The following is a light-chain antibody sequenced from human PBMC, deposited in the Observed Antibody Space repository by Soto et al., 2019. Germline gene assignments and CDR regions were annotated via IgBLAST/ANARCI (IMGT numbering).Light chain of an antibody. CDR3: QQYYGTLYT. Sequence: DIVMTQSPDSLAVSLGERATINYKSSQSVLYSSNNKNYLAWYQQKPGQPPKLLIYWASTRGSGVPDRFSGSGSGTDFTLTISSLQAEDVAVYYCQQYYGTLYTFGQGTKLEIK. V-gene: IGKV4-1*01. J-gene: IGKJ2*01. CDR1: QSVLYSSNNKNY. CDR2: WAS.